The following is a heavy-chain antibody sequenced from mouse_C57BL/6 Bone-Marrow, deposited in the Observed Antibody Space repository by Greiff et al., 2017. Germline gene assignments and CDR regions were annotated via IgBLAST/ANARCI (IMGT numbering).Heavy chain of an antibody. Sequence: QVQLQQSGAELVRPGASVTLSCTASGYTFTDYEMHWVKQTPVHGLEWIGAIDPETGGTAYNQKFTGKARLTADKSSCTADMELRSLTSEDSAVYDCTRRLRLGAYWGQGTLVTVSA. CDR2: IDPETGGT. V-gene: IGHV1-15*01. J-gene: IGHJ3*01. CDR3: TRRLRLGAY. D-gene: IGHD3-2*02. CDR1: GYTFTDYE.